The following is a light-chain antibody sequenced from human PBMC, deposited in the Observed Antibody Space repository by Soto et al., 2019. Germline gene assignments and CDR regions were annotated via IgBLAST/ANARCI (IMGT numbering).Light chain of an antibody. CDR2: GAS. Sequence: EIVLTQSPGTLSCSPRYRSTRSSRASQSVRRSYLGWYQQNPGQAPRLLMYGASIRAAGVPDRFSGSGSGTEFTLTISRLEPEDFTVYYCHHYETFGQGTKVDIK. V-gene: IGKV3-20*01. J-gene: IGKJ1*01. CDR3: HHYET. CDR1: QSVRRSY.